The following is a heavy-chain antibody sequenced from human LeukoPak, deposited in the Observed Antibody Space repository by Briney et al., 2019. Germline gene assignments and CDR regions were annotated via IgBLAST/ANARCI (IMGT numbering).Heavy chain of an antibody. Sequence: GGSLRLSCAVSGFSLSINSMCWVRQAPGKGLEWVSGISRDGDKTYYVDSVEGRFTTSRDTSKNTLYLQMDTLRVEDPAAYYCAKEEVPNDYWGQGTLVTVSS. J-gene: IGHJ4*02. CDR2: ISRDGDKT. CDR1: GFSLSINS. V-gene: IGHV3-23*01. D-gene: IGHD2-2*01. CDR3: AKEEVPNDY.